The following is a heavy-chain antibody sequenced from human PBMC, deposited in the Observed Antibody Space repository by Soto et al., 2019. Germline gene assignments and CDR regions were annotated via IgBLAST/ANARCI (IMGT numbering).Heavy chain of an antibody. J-gene: IGHJ4*02. Sequence: RLSCAASRFTFSTYAMNWVRQAPGKELEWVSYISSSGYTVYYADSVKGRFTISRDNTRNSLYLQMNSLRDEDTALYYCVRYCSTTLCNGVATRTFDYWGQGTLVTVSS. CDR1: RFTFSTYA. CDR3: VRYCSTTLCNGVATRTFDY. CDR2: ISSSGYTV. D-gene: IGHD2-2*01. V-gene: IGHV3-48*03.